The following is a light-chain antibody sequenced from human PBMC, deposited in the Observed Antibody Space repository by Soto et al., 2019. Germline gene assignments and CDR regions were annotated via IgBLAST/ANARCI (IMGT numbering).Light chain of an antibody. CDR3: HQRSNWPRT. CDR2: NAS. CDR1: QSVRTY. J-gene: IGKJ4*01. Sequence: IVLTQSPATLSLFPGERATLSCMASQSVRTYLAWYQQIPGQAPRLLSSNASNRATGIPARFSGSGSGTDFTLTISSLQAEDFAVYYCHQRSNWPRTFGGGTKVDIK. V-gene: IGKV3-11*01.